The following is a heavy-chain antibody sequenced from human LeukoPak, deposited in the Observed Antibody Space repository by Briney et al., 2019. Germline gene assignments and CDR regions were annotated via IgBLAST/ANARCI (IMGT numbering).Heavy chain of an antibody. J-gene: IGHJ4*02. V-gene: IGHV4-34*01. CDR2: INHSGST. CDR1: GGSFSGYY. Sequence: PSETLSLTCAVYGGSFSGYYWSWIRQPPGKGLEWIGEINHSGSTNYNPSLKSRVTISVDTSKNQFSLKLSSVTAADTAVYYCARGYCSGGSCADYYFDCWGQGTLVTVSS. CDR3: ARGYCSGGSCADYYFDC. D-gene: IGHD2-15*01.